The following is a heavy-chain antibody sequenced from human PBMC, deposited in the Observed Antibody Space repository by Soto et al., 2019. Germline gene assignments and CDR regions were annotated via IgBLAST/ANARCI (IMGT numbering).Heavy chain of an antibody. CDR2: FSGSGGAT. D-gene: IGHD3-10*01. CDR1: GFTFDDYA. V-gene: IGHV3-23*04. CDR3: AKAGGDY. Sequence: EVQLVESGGGLVQPGRSLRLSCAASGFTFDDYAMHWVRQAPGKGLEWVSGFSGSGGATFYADSVKGRFTISRDSSKNTVYLQINRLRVEDTAVYYCAKAGGDYWGQGTLVTVSS. J-gene: IGHJ4*02.